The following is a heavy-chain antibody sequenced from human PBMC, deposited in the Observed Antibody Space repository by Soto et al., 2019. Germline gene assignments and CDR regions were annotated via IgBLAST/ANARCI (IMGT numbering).Heavy chain of an antibody. CDR1: DGSISSGGYS. J-gene: IGHJ4*02. CDR2: IYHSGST. D-gene: IGHD2-2*01. V-gene: IGHV4-30-2*01. Sequence: QLQLQESGSGLVKPSQTLSLTCAVSDGSISSGGYSWSWIRQPPGKGLEWIGYIYHSGSTYYNPSLKSRVTISVDRSKNQFSLKLSSVTAADTAVNYCARAKCSSSSCYFFDYWGQGTLVTVSS. CDR3: ARAKCSSSSCYFFDY.